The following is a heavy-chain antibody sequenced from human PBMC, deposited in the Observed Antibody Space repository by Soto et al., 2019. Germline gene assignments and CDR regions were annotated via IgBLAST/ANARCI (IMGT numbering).Heavy chain of an antibody. CDR3: ARGVFNGGRQWMAYYYHGMDV. Sequence: SETLSLTCAVYGGYFSGYYLSWIRQPPGKGLEWIGEINHSGSTNYNPSLKSRVTISVDTSKNQFSLKLSSVTAADTAVYYCARGVFNGGRQWMAYYYHGMDVWGQGTTVTVSS. D-gene: IGHD6-19*01. J-gene: IGHJ6*02. CDR2: INHSGST. CDR1: GGYFSGYY. V-gene: IGHV4-34*01.